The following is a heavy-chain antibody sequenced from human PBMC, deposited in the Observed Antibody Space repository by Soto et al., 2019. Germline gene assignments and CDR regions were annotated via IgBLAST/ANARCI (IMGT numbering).Heavy chain of an antibody. Sequence: PGGSLRLSCAASGFTFSSYAMSWVRQAPGKGLEWVSAISGSGGSTYYADSVKGRFTISRDNSKNTLYLQMNSLRAEDTALYYCAKVWGGSSTFYYYGMDVWGQGTTVTVSS. CDR1: GFTFSSYA. V-gene: IGHV3-23*01. D-gene: IGHD6-13*01. CDR2: ISGSGGST. CDR3: AKVWGGSSTFYYYGMDV. J-gene: IGHJ6*02.